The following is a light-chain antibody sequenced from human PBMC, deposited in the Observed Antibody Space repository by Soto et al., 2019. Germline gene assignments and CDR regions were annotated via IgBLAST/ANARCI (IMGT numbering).Light chain of an antibody. J-gene: IGKJ4*01. CDR1: PGISSY. CDR2: AAS. V-gene: IGKV1-9*01. CDR3: QQLNSYPLT. Sequence: DIQLTQSPSFLSASVGDRVTITCRASPGISSYLAWYQQKPGKAPKLLIYAASTLQSGVPSRFSGSGSGTEFTLTISSLQPEDVATYYGQQLNSYPLTFGGGTKVEIK.